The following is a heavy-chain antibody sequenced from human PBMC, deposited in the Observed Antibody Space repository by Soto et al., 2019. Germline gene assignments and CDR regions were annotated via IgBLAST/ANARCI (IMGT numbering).Heavy chain of an antibody. CDR2: IYHSGST. CDR1: GGSISSSNW. V-gene: IGHV4-4*02. D-gene: IGHD6-13*01. Sequence: SETLSLTCAVSGGSISSSNWWSLVRQPPGKGLEWIGEIYHSGSTNYNPSLKSRVTISVDKSKNQFSLKLSSVTAADTAVYYCAREVIEIAAAGIDPWGQGTLVTVSS. J-gene: IGHJ5*02. CDR3: AREVIEIAAAGIDP.